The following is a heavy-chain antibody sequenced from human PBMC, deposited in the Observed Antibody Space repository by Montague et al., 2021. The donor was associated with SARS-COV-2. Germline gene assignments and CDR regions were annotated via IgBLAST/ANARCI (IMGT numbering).Heavy chain of an antibody. J-gene: IGHJ5*02. CDR2: IFHSGIT. CDR3: ARTEYNWNDWFDP. Sequence: SETLSLTCSVSGGSISSYHWSWIRQSPGKGLEWIGYIFHSGITDYNPSLKSRVTISLDMSKNQFSLQLNSVTAADSAVYYCARTEYNWNDWFDPWGQGTLVTVSS. D-gene: IGHD1-20*01. CDR1: GGSISSYH. V-gene: IGHV4-59*13.